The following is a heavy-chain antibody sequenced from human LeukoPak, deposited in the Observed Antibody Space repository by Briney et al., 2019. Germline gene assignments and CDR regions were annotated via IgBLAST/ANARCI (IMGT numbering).Heavy chain of an antibody. CDR3: AKDGGDGYNWKPSGFDY. D-gene: IGHD5-24*01. V-gene: IGHV3-9*01. Sequence: GGSLRLSCAASGFTFDDYAMHWVRQAPGKGLEWVSGISWNSGSIGYADSVKDRFTISRDNAKNSLYLQMNSLRAEDTALYYCAKDGGDGYNWKPSGFDYWGQGTLVTVSS. CDR2: ISWNSGSI. J-gene: IGHJ4*02. CDR1: GFTFDDYA.